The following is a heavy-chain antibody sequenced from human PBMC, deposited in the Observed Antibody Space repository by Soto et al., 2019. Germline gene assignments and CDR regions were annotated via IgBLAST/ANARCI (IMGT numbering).Heavy chain of an antibody. CDR2: IYHSGST. J-gene: IGHJ4*02. CDR3: ARDQGSHPGD. CDR1: GGSISSDNW. V-gene: IGHV4-4*02. D-gene: IGHD6-13*01. Sequence: QVQLQESGPGLVRPSGTLSLTCAVSGGSISSDNWWSWVRQPPGKGLEWIGEIYHSGSTNYNPSLKSRVTMSVVPSKNLFSLTLNSVTAADTAFYHCARDQGSHPGDWGQGTLVSVSS.